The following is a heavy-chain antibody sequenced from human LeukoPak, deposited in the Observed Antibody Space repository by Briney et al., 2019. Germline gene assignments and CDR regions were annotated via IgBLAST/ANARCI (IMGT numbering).Heavy chain of an antibody. CDR2: IRYDGGNK. J-gene: IGHJ6*03. CDR1: AFTFRNYG. Sequence: GGSLRLSCAASAFTFRNYGMHWVRQAPGKGLEWVAFIRYDGGNKNYADSVKGRFTISRDNAKNSLYLQMNSLRAEDTAVYYCARDAHYGSGSYFARDYYYMDVWGKGTTVTVSS. D-gene: IGHD3-10*01. V-gene: IGHV3-30*02. CDR3: ARDAHYGSGSYFARDYYYMDV.